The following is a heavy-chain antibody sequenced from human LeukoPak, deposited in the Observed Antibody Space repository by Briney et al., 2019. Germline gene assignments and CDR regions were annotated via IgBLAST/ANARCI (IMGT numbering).Heavy chain of an antibody. J-gene: IGHJ6*03. V-gene: IGHV4-4*07. D-gene: IGHD3-22*01. Sequence: PSETLSLTCTVSGGSISSYYWSWIRQPAGKGLEWIGRIYTSGSTNYNPSLKSRVTMSVDTSKNQFSLKLSSVTAADTAVYYCARAKEYYDSSGPHYYYYMDVWGKGTTVTISS. CDR2: IYTSGST. CDR1: GGSISSYY. CDR3: ARAKEYYDSSGPHYYYYMDV.